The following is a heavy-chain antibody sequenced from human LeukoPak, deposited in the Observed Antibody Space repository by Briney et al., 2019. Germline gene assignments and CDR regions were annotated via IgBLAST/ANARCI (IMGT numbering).Heavy chain of an antibody. CDR1: GGSISSYY. Sequence: SETLSLTCTVSGGSISSYYWSWIRQPPGKGLEWIGYIYYSGITNYNPSLKSRVTISVDTSKNQFSLKLSSVTAADTAVYYCARGPRGYSYVFHGNWFDPWGQGTLVTVSS. CDR3: ARGPRGYSYVFHGNWFDP. J-gene: IGHJ5*02. D-gene: IGHD5-18*01. CDR2: IYYSGIT. V-gene: IGHV4-59*12.